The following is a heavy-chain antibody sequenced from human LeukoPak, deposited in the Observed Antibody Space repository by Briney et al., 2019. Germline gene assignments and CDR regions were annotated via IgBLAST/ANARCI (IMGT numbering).Heavy chain of an antibody. V-gene: IGHV3-33*06. Sequence: SGGSLRLSCAASGFTFSSYGMHWVRQAPGKGLEWVAVIWYDGSNKYYADSVKGRFTISRDNSKNTLYLQMNSLRAEDTAVYYCAKHKGAGSRYSYSMDVWGKGATVTVSS. CDR3: AKHKGAGSRYSYSMDV. CDR1: GFTFSSYG. J-gene: IGHJ6*03. D-gene: IGHD6-13*01. CDR2: IWYDGSNK.